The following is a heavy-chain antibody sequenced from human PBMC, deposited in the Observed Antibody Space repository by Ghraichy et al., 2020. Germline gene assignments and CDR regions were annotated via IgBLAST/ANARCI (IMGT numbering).Heavy chain of an antibody. J-gene: IGHJ5*02. CDR1: DGSINSYF. D-gene: IGHD5-24*01. Sequence: SETLSLTCTVSDGSINSYFWSWIRQPPGKGLEWIGYVYRSGSTNYNPSLKRRVTISVDTSKRQFSLRLSSVTAADTAVYYCARSFSSGYNSNWCDTWGQGTQVTVAS. CDR3: ARSFSSGYNSNWCDT. V-gene: IGHV4-59*01. CDR2: VYRSGST.